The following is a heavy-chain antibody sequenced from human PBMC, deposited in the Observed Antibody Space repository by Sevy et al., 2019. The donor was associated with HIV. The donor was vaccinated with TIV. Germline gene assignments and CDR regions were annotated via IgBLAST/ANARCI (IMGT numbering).Heavy chain of an antibody. J-gene: IGHJ6*02. D-gene: IGHD2-2*02. V-gene: IGHV1-69*05. CDR3: ARRSPRLGYCSRTSCYSAMDV. CDR1: GGTFSSYA. CDR2: IIPIFDTV. Sequence: ASVKVSCKTSGGTFSSYAFTWVRQAPGQGLEWMGGIIPIFDTVDYVQKFQGRVTITTDESRSTAYMELRSLRSEDTAVYYCARRSPRLGYCSRTSCYSAMDVWGQGTTVTVSS.